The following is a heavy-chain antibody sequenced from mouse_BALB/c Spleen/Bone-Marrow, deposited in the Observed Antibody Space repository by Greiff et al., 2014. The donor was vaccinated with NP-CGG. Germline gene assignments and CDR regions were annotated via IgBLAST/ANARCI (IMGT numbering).Heavy chain of an antibody. Sequence: EVQLQESGPELEKPGASVKISCKASGYSFTGYNMNWVKQNNGKSLEWIGNIDPYYGDVNYNQKFKDKATLTVDKSSSTAYMQLKSLTSEDSAVYYCSRSGAFYGNPFAFWGQGTLVTVSA. CDR3: SRSGAFYGNPFAF. CDR2: IDPYYGDV. J-gene: IGHJ3*01. CDR1: GYSFTGYN. D-gene: IGHD2-1*01. V-gene: IGHV1-39*01.